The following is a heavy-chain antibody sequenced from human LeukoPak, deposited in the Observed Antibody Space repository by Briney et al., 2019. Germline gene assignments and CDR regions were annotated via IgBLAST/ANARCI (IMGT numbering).Heavy chain of an antibody. CDR2: IYTSGST. D-gene: IGHD2-2*01. J-gene: IGHJ4*02. CDR3: ARDIVVVPAAINYFDY. V-gene: IGHV4-61*02. CDR1: GGSISGGSYY. Sequence: SETLSLTCTVSGGSISGGSYYWSWIRQPAGKGLEWIGRIYTSGSTNYNPSLKSRVTISVDTSKNQFSLKLSSVTAADTAVYYCARDIVVVPAAINYFDYWGQGTLVTVSS.